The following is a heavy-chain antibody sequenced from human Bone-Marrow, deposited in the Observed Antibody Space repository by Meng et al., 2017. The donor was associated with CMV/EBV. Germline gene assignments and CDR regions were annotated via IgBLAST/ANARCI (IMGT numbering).Heavy chain of an antibody. CDR1: GGSLSNYY. V-gene: IGHV4-34*01. CDR2: INHSGST. J-gene: IGHJ1*01. Sequence: LTCAVYGGSLSNYYWKWIRQSPGKGLEWIGEINHSGSTNYNPSLKSRVTISVDTSKKQFSLMLTSMTAADTAVFFCARSTYGGFFQHWGQGTLVTVSS. CDR3: ARSTYGGFFQH. D-gene: IGHD3-10*01.